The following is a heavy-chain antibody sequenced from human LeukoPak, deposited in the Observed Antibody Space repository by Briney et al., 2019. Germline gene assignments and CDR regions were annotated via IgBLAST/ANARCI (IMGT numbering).Heavy chain of an antibody. V-gene: IGHV3-33*06. CDR3: AKASSTYDFWSGYYTKDYYYYGMDV. D-gene: IGHD3-3*01. J-gene: IGHJ6*02. Sequence: GGSLRLSCAASGFTFSSYAMSWVRQAPGKGLEWVAVIWYDGSNKYYADSVKGRFTISRDNSKNTLYLQMNSLGAEDTAVYYCAKASSTYDFWSGYYTKDYYYYGMDVWGQGTTVTVSS. CDR1: GFTFSSYA. CDR2: IWYDGSNK.